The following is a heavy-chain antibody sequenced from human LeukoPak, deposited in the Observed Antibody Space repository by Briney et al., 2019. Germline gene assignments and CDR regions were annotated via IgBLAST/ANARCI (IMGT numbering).Heavy chain of an antibody. Sequence: GGSLRLSCAASGFTFSSYSMNWVRQAPGKGPEWVSSISSSSSYIYYADSVKGRFTISRDNAKNSLYLQMNSLRAEDTAVYYCARYCSGGSCYSGAFDIWGQGTMVTVSS. CDR3: ARYCSGGSCYSGAFDI. D-gene: IGHD2-15*01. V-gene: IGHV3-21*01. CDR2: ISSSSSYI. CDR1: GFTFSSYS. J-gene: IGHJ3*02.